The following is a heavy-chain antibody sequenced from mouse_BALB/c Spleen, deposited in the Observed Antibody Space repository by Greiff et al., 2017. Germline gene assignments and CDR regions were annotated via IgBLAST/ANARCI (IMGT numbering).Heavy chain of an antibody. J-gene: IGHJ3*01. V-gene: IGHV3-2*02. CDR3: AREERVAWFAY. CDR2: ISYSGST. CDR1: GYSITSDYA. D-gene: IGHD1-1*01. Sequence: EVQLVESGPGLVKPSQSLSLTCTVTGYSITSDYAWNWIRQFPGNKLEWMGYISYSGSTSYNPSLKSRISITRDTSKNQFFLQLNSVTTEDTATYYCAREERVAWFAYWGQGTLVTVSA.